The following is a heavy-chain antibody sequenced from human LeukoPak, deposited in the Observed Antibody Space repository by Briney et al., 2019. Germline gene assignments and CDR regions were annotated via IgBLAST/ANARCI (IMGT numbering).Heavy chain of an antibody. V-gene: IGHV4-39*07. CDR1: GGSISSYY. J-gene: IGHJ4*02. CDR3: ARGGGITAMVQDNYFDY. CDR2: IYYSGST. D-gene: IGHD5-18*01. Sequence: SETLSLTCTVSGGSISSYYWGWIRQPPGEGLGWIGRIYYSGSTYYNPSLKSRVTISVDTSKNQFSLKLSSVTAADTAVYYCARGGGITAMVQDNYFDYWGQGTLVTVSS.